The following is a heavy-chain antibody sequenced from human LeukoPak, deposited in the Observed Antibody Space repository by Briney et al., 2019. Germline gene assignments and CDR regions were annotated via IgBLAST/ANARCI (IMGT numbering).Heavy chain of an antibody. CDR2: IYYSGST. CDR3: HFKYCSSSTCFYYFDY. Sequence: PSETLSLTCTVSGGSISSSTYCWGWIRQHPGEGLKWIGYIYYSGSTSYNPSLKSRVTISVDTSKNQFSLKLSSVTATDTAVYYCHFKYCSSSTCFYYFDYWGQGTLVTVSS. J-gene: IGHJ4*02. V-gene: IGHV4-39*01. D-gene: IGHD2-2*01. CDR1: GGSISSSTYC.